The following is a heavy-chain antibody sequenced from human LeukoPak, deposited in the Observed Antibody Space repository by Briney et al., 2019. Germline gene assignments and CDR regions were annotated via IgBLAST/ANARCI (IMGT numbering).Heavy chain of an antibody. CDR2: IYYSGST. J-gene: IGHJ4*02. D-gene: IGHD6-13*01. V-gene: IGHV4-59*01. Sequence: SETLSLTCTVSGGSISSYYWSWIRQPPGKGLEWIGYIYYSGSTNYNPSLKSRVTISVDTSKSQFSLKLSSVTAADTAVYYCARGVYSSSWPFDYWGQGTLVTVSS. CDR3: ARGVYSSSWPFDY. CDR1: GGSISSYY.